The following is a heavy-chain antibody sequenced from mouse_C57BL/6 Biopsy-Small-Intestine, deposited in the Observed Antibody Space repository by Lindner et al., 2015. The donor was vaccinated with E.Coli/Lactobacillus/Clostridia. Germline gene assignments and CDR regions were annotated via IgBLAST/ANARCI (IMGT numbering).Heavy chain of an antibody. D-gene: IGHD1-3*01. Sequence: SVKVSCKAFKYTFNGYFMHWLRQAPGQGLEWVGWINPNNGGTNYPQKFQGRVTMTRDTSINTVYMELNSLKSDDTAVYYCARGNASGWYYFDYWGQGTLLTVSS. CDR3: ARGNASGWYYFDY. CDR1: KYTFNGYF. J-gene: IGHJ2*01. CDR2: INPNNGGT. V-gene: IGHV1-53*01.